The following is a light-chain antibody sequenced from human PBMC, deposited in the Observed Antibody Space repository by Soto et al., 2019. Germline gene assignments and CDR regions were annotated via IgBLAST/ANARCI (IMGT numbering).Light chain of an antibody. CDR2: GAS. CDR3: RQYGSSPSYT. V-gene: IGKV3-20*01. CDR1: QSLSSY. J-gene: IGKJ2*01. Sequence: EIVLTQSPGTLSLSPGERATLSCRASQSLSSYLAWYPQKPGQAPRLLIYGASSRATGIPDRFSGSGSGTDFTLTLSRLEPEDFAVYYCRQYGSSPSYTFGQGTKLEIK.